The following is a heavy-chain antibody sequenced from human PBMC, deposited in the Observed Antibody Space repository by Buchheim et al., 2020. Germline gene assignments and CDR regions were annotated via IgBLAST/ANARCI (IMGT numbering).Heavy chain of an antibody. CDR2: INPSGGST. CDR3: ARDSEYMVATSPHFDY. D-gene: IGHD5-12*01. V-gene: IGHV1-46*03. CDR1: GYTFTSYY. J-gene: IGHJ4*02. Sequence: QVQLVQSGAEVKKPGASVKVSCKASGYTFTSYYMHWVRQAPGQGLEWMGIINPSGGSTSYAQKFQGRVTMTRDTSTRPVYMELSSLRSEDTAVYYCARDSEYMVATSPHFDYWGQGTL.